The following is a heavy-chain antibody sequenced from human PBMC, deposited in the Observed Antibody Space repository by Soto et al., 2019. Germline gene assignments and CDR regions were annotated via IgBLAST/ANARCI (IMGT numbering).Heavy chain of an antibody. CDR3: ARSPPSSYYGGSGTFDY. CDR2: AYHSGNT. CDR1: GGFTSTNNW. Sequence: SETLSLTCAVSGGFTSTNNWWSWVRQPPGKGLEWIGDAYHSGNTEYNPSLKSRVSISVDKSKNQISLKLTSATAADTAVYYCARSPPSSYYGGSGTFDYWGQGTLVTVSS. J-gene: IGHJ4*02. V-gene: IGHV4-4*02. D-gene: IGHD3-10*01.